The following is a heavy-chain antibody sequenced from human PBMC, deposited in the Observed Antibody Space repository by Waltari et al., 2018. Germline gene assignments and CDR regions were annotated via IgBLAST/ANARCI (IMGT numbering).Heavy chain of an antibody. J-gene: IGHJ4*02. Sequence: QIQLLQSGGELKPPGASVKISCQASGYNFRPYGISWVRQAHGQGREWLVWVNPANNETNEAQSLQGRVTLNSDSSTSTAYIEMKNLRSDDTAVYFWARVYVRGGAGGLDYWGQGTLVSVST. CDR1: GYNFRPYG. CDR3: ARVYVRGGAGGLDY. CDR2: VNPANNET. V-gene: IGHV1-18*01. D-gene: IGHD3-10*02.